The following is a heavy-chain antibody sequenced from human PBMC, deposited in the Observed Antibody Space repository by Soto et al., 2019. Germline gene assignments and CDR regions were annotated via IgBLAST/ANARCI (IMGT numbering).Heavy chain of an antibody. CDR2: VSHDGNNQ. D-gene: IGHD2-21*01. V-gene: IGHV3-30-3*01. J-gene: IGHJ2*01. CDR1: GFTFSNYA. CDR3: ARDGATQMWRPWYFDL. Sequence: QVQLVESWGGVVQPGRSLRLSCAVSGFTFSNYAMHWVRQAPGKGPEWVAIVSHDGNNQYYADSAKGRFTISRDNSENTLYLQMNSLRTEDTAVFYCARDGATQMWRPWYFDLWGRGTLVTVSS.